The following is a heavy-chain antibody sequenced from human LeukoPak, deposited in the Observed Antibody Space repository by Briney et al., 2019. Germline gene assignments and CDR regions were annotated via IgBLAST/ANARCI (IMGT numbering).Heavy chain of an antibody. CDR3: ERENGGGSDY. CDR2: ITGNGDTT. D-gene: IGHD5-24*01. CDR1: GFTLSGYV. V-gene: IGHV3-64*01. Sequence: SGGSLRLSCAASGFTLSGYVMHWVRQAPGKGPESVSAITGNGDTTYYASSVKGRFTISRDNSKNTLYLQMGSLRTEDTAVYYCERENGGGSDYWGEGTLVTVSS. J-gene: IGHJ4*02.